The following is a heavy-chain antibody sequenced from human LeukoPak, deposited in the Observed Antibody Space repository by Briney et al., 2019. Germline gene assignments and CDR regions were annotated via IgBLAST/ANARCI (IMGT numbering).Heavy chain of an antibody. CDR1: GLTFSDYY. J-gene: IGHJ6*02. Sequence: PGGSLRLSCAASGLTFSDYYMSWIRQAPGKGLGWVSYISSSGSTTHYADSVKGRFTISRDNAKNSLYLQMNSLRAEDTAVYYCARDSPDYSIGYYYYGMDVWGQGTTVTVSS. CDR3: ARDSPDYSIGYYYYGMDV. CDR2: ISSSGSTT. D-gene: IGHD4-11*01. V-gene: IGHV3-11*01.